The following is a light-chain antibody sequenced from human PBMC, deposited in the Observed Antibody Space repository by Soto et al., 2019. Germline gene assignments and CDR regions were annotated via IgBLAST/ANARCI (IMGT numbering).Light chain of an antibody. CDR2: DVS. V-gene: IGKV3D-15*01. Sequence: EIVMTHAPANLYVSRGERATLSCWASQSVSSNLAWYQQKPGQAPRLLIYDVSTRATGIPTRFSGSGSGTEFTLTISSLQSEDFAAYYCQQYNNWPLTFGGAPKADIK. CDR1: QSVSSN. J-gene: IGKJ4*01. CDR3: QQYNNWPLT.